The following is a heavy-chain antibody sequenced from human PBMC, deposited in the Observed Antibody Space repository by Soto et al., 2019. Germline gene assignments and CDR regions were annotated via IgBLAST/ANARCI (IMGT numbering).Heavy chain of an antibody. CDR2: IKSKTEGRTT. J-gene: IGHJ3*02. CDR3: TTDFRCSSTSCYTDI. V-gene: IGHV3-15*01. D-gene: IGHD2-2*01. Sequence: GGSLRLSCAASGFTFSNAWMSWVRQAPGKGLEWVGRIKSKTEGRTTDHAAPVKGRFTISRDDSKNTLYLQMNSLKTEDTAVYYCTTDFRCSSTSCYTDIWGQGTMVTVSS. CDR1: GFTFSNAW.